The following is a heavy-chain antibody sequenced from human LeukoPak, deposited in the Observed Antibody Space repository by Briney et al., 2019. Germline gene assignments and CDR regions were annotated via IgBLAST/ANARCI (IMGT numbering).Heavy chain of an antibody. J-gene: IGHJ3*02. CDR1: GFTFSSYA. CDR3: ARERVERGYSGYDRDPLDDTFDI. V-gene: IGHV3-30-3*01. D-gene: IGHD5-12*01. Sequence: GRSLRLSCAASGFTFSSYAMHWVRQAPGKGLEWVAVISYDGSNKYYADSVKGRFTISRDNSENTLYLQMNSLRAEDTAVYYCARERVERGYSGYDRDPLDDTFDIWGQGTMVTVSS. CDR2: ISYDGSNK.